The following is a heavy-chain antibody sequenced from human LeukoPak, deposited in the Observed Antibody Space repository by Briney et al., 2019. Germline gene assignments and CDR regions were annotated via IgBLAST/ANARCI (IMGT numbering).Heavy chain of an antibody. CDR3: VRGTGY. CDR1: GSTFITYV. CDR2: ISSNGDNT. V-gene: IGHV3-64D*06. Sequence: GGSLRLSCSVSGSTFITYVMHRVRQAPGKGLEYVSAISSNGDNTYYADSVKGRFTISRDNSKNTLYLQMSSLRADDTAVYYCVRGTGYWGQGTLVTVSS. J-gene: IGHJ4*02.